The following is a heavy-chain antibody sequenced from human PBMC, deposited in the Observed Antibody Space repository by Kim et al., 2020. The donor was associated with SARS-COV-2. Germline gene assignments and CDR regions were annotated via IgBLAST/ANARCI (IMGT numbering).Heavy chain of an antibody. CDR2: ISYDGSNK. Sequence: GGSLRLSCAASGFTFSSYGMHWVRQAPGKGLEWVAVISYDGSNKYYADSVKGRFTISRDNSKNTLYLQMNSLRAEDMAVYYCANDYPALQAAAGTSGDYWGQGTLVTVSS. CDR3: ANDYPALQAAAGTSGDY. J-gene: IGHJ4*02. V-gene: IGHV3-30*18. D-gene: IGHD6-13*01. CDR1: GFTFSSYG.